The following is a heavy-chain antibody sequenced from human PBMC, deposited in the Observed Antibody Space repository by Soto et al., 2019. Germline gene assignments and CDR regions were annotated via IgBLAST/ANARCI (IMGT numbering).Heavy chain of an antibody. V-gene: IGHV4-31*03. CDR2: IYYSGST. CDR3: ARVAEYSGYDVQGVAFDI. CDR1: GGSISSGGYY. Sequence: QVQLQESGPGLVKPSQTLSLTCTVSGGSISSGGYYWSWIRQHPGKGLEWMGYIYYSGSTYYNPSLKSRGTISVDTSKNQFSLKLSSVTAADTAVYYCARVAEYSGYDVQGVAFDIWGQGTMVTVSS. J-gene: IGHJ3*02. D-gene: IGHD5-12*01.